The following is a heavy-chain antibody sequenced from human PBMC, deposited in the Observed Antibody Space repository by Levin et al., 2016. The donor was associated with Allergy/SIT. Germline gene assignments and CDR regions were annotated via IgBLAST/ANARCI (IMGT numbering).Heavy chain of an antibody. D-gene: IGHD1-26*01. CDR1: GYTFTSYG. J-gene: IGHJ4*02. CDR2: IRVYDGDT. Sequence: ASVKVSCKASGYTFTSYGINWVRQAPGQGLQWMGWIRVYDGDTEYAQNVQDRLIMTTDKSTSTAFMELRSLRFDDSALYYCARRGAPGSFTIDYWGQGTLVTVSA. V-gene: IGHV1-18*01. CDR3: ARRGAPGSFTIDY.